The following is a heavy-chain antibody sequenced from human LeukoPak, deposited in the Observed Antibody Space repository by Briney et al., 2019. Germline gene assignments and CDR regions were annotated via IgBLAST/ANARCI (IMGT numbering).Heavy chain of an antibody. Sequence: SETLSLTCTVSGGSISSYYWSWIRQPPGKGLERIGYIYYSGSTNYNPSLKSRVTISVDTSKNQFSLKLSSVTAADTAVYYCARMYYYDSSGYYSWYFDLWGRGTLVTVSS. V-gene: IGHV4-59*01. CDR3: ARMYYYDSSGYYSWYFDL. CDR2: IYYSGST. CDR1: GGSISSYY. D-gene: IGHD3-22*01. J-gene: IGHJ2*01.